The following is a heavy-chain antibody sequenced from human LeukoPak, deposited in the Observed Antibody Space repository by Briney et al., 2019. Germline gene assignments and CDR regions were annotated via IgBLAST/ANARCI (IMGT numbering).Heavy chain of an antibody. CDR2: IEDSGST. CDR1: GVSIHSRSHL. V-gene: IGHV4-39*07. J-gene: IGHJ5*02. Sequence: SETLSLTCTVSGVSIHSRSHLWGWIRQPPGKGLEWIGSIEDSGSTFYNPSLKSRVTTSIYTSKNQFSLELTSVTAADTAVYYCARVDSYDRSGHFDPWGQGTLVIVSS. CDR3: ARVDSYDRSGHFDP. D-gene: IGHD3-22*01.